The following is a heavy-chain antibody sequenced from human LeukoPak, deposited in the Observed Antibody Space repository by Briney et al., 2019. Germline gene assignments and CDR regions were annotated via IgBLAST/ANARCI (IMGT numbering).Heavy chain of an antibody. V-gene: IGHV3-48*01. CDR2: ISSSSSTI. D-gene: IGHD3-10*01. Sequence: GGSLRLSCAASGFTFSSYSMNWVRQAPGKGLEWVSYISSSSSTIYYADSVKGRFTISRDNAKNSLYLQMNSLRAEDTAVYYCARDRYPYGSGSYSPFDYWGQGTLVTVSS. J-gene: IGHJ4*02. CDR3: ARDRYPYGSGSYSPFDY. CDR1: GFTFSSYS.